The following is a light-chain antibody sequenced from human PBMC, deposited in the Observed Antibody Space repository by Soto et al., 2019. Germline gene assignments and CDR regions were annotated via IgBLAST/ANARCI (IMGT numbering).Light chain of an antibody. Sequence: QSALTQPASVSGSPGQSITISCTGTSSDIGGYNYVSWYQQHPGKAPKLMIYDVSNRPSGASNRFSGSKSGNTASLTISGLQAEDEADYYCSSYTSSNTPVFGGGTKLTVL. CDR1: SSDIGGYNY. CDR3: SSYTSSNTPV. V-gene: IGLV2-14*01. J-gene: IGLJ2*01. CDR2: DVS.